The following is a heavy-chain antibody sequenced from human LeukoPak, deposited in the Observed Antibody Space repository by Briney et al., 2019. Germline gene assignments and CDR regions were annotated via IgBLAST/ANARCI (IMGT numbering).Heavy chain of an antibody. V-gene: IGHV3-23*01. Sequence: GGSLRLSCAASGFTFSSYSMNWVRQAPGKGLEWVSAISGSGGSTYYADSVKGRFTISRDNSKNTLYLQMNSLRAEDAAVYYCAKGFDSSWFDYWGQGTLVTVSS. J-gene: IGHJ4*02. D-gene: IGHD6-13*01. CDR2: ISGSGGST. CDR3: AKGFDSSWFDY. CDR1: GFTFSSYS.